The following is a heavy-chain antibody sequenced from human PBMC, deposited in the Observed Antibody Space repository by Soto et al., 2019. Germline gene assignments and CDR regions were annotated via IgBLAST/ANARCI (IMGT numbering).Heavy chain of an antibody. CDR1: GFTFSSYG. CDR3: AKGMTGTRYYFDY. CDR2: ISYDGSNK. V-gene: IGHV3-30*18. Sequence: GGSLRLSCAASGFTFSSYGMHWVRQAPGKGLEWVAVISYDGSNKYYADSVKGRFTISRDNSKNTLYLQMSSLRAEDTAVYYCAKGMTGTRYYFDYWGQGTLVTVSS. D-gene: IGHD1-7*01. J-gene: IGHJ4*02.